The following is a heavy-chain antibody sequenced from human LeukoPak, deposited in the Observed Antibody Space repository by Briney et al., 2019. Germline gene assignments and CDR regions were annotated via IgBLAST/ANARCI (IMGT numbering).Heavy chain of an antibody. CDR2: IYYSGST. Sequence: SETLSLTCTVSGGSVSSGSYYWSWIRQPPGKGLEWIGYIYYSGSTNYNPSLKSRVTISVDTSKNQFSLKLSSVTAADTAVYYCAGYFESWFDPWGRGTLVTVSS. CDR1: GGSVSSGSYY. CDR3: AGYFESWFDP. D-gene: IGHD3-22*01. J-gene: IGHJ5*02. V-gene: IGHV4-61*01.